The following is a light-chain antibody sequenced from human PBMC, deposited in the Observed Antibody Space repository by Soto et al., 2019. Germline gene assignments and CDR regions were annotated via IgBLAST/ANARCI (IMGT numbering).Light chain of an antibody. CDR1: SRDVGAYNY. V-gene: IGLV2-11*01. J-gene: IGLJ2*01. Sequence: QSALTQLRSVSGSPGQSVTISCTGTSRDVGAYNYVSWYQQHPGEAPKLIIYDVTKRPSGVPDRFSGSKSDNTASLTISGLQAEDEADYYCCSYAGTYTYVVFGGGTKLTVL. CDR2: DVT. CDR3: CSYAGTYTYVV.